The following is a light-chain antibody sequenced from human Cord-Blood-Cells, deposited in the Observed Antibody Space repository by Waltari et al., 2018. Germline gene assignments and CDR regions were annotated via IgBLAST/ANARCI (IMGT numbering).Light chain of an antibody. Sequence: QSVLTQPPSASGTPGQRVPISCSGSSSNIGSNTVNWYQQPPGTAPKLLIYSNHQRPSGVPDRFSGAKSGTSASLAISGLQSEDEADYYCAAWDDSLNGWVFGGGTKLTVL. V-gene: IGLV1-44*01. CDR3: AAWDDSLNGWV. J-gene: IGLJ3*02. CDR2: SNH. CDR1: SSNIGSNT.